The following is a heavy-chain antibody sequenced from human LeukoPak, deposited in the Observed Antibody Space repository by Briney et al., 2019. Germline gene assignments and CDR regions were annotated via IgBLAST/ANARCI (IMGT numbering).Heavy chain of an antibody. CDR3: ARDRNYYGSGTYQYYYSYYYMDV. Sequence: SETLSLTCAVDGGSFSGYYWSWIRQPPGKGLEWIGEINHSGSTNYNPSLKSRVTISVDTSKNQFSLKLTAVTAADTAVYYCARDRNYYGSGTYQYYYSYYYMDVWGKGTTVTVSS. D-gene: IGHD3-10*01. V-gene: IGHV4-34*01. J-gene: IGHJ6*03. CDR2: INHSGST. CDR1: GGSFSGYY.